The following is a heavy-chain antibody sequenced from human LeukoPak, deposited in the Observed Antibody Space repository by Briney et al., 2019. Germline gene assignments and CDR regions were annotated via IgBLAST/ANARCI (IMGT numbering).Heavy chain of an antibody. J-gene: IGHJ4*02. CDR1: GFTFDDYA. V-gene: IGHV3-9*03. D-gene: IGHD6-6*01. CDR3: AKALSSSFTGSSWEY. Sequence: PGGSLRLSCAASGFTFDDYAMHWIRQAPGKGLEWVSGINWNGGKIGYADSVKGRFTISRDSAKSSLYLQMNTLSAEDMAFYYCAKALSSSFTGSSWEYWGQGTLVTVSS. CDR2: INWNGGKI.